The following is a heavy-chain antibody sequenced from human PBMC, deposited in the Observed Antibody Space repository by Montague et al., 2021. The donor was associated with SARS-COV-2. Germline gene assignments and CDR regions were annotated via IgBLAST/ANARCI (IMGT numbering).Heavy chain of an antibody. J-gene: IGHJ3*02. Sequence: SETLSLTCTVSGGSISSYYWSWIRQPPGKGLEWIGYIYYSGSTXXXPSXXXRVTISVDTSKNQFSLKLSSVTAADTAVYYCARWGLYGGNPGDGAFDIWGQGTVVTVSS. CDR3: ARWGLYGGNPGDGAFDI. CDR1: GGSISSYY. CDR2: IYYSGST. D-gene: IGHD4-23*01. V-gene: IGHV4-59*01.